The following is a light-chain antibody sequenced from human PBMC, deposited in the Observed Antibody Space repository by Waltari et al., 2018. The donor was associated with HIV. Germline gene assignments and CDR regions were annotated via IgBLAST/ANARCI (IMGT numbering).Light chain of an antibody. CDR3: QRYGSSPPLT. J-gene: IGKJ4*01. CDR1: QRVTSSY. CDR2: GAS. V-gene: IGKV3-20*01. Sequence: EIVLSQSPGTLSLSPGERATLSCRASQRVTSSYLAWYQQKSGQAPRVLIYGASTRATGIPDRFIGGGYGTDFTLTISRLEPEDFAVYYCQRYGSSPPLTFGGGTKVEIK.